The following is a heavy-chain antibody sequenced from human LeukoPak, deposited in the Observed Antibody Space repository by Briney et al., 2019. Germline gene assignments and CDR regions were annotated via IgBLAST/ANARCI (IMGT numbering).Heavy chain of an antibody. CDR2: ISWDGGST. CDR3: AKDEIRGRYDFWSGYYLGGAFDI. J-gene: IGHJ3*02. CDR1: GFTFDDYT. Sequence: PGGSLRLSCAVSGFTFDDYTMHWVRQAPGKGLEWVSLISWDGGSTYYADSVKGRFTISRDNSKNSLYLQMNSLRTEDTALYYCAKDEIRGRYDFWSGYYLGGAFDIWGQGTMVTVSS. D-gene: IGHD3-3*01. V-gene: IGHV3-43*01.